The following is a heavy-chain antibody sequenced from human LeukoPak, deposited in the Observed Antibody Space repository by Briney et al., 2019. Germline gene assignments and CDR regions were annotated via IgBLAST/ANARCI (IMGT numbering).Heavy chain of an antibody. D-gene: IGHD6-19*01. CDR2: INPNSGGT. CDR3: ARDHAAYSSGWYNWFDP. CDR1: GYTFTGYS. Sequence: ASVKVSCKASGYTFTGYSIYWVRQAPGQGLEWMGWINPNSGGTNYAQKFQGRVTMTRDASISTAYMELSRLRSDDTAVYYCARDHAAYSSGWYNWFDPWGQGTLVTVSS. J-gene: IGHJ5*02. V-gene: IGHV1-2*02.